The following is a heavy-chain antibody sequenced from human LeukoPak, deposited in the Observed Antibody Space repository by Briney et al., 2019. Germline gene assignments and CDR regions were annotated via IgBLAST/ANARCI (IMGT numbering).Heavy chain of an antibody. V-gene: IGHV1-69*04. CDR3: ARESSGYGFDY. CDR2: IIPILGIA. Sequence: SVKVSCKASGGTFSSYTISWVRQAPGQGLEWMGRIIPILGIANYAQKFQGRVTITADKSTSTAYMELSSLRSEDTAVYYCARESSGYGFDYWGQGTLVTVSS. D-gene: IGHD5-12*01. J-gene: IGHJ4*02. CDR1: GGTFSSYT.